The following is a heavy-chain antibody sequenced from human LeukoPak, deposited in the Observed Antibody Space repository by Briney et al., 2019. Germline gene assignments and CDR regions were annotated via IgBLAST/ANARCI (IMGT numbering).Heavy chain of an antibody. J-gene: IGHJ3*02. CDR1: GGSISSYY. V-gene: IGHV4-59*01. CDR3: ARAEDGSGDAFDI. Sequence: PSETLSLTCTVSGGSISSYYWSWIRQPPGKGLEWIGYIYYSGSTNYNPSLKSRVTISVDTSKNQFSLKLSSVTAADTAVYYCARAEDGSGDAFDIWGQGTMVTVSS. D-gene: IGHD3-10*01. CDR2: IYYSGST.